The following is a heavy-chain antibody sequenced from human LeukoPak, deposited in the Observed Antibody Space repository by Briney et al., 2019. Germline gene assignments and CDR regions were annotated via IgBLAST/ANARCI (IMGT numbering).Heavy chain of an antibody. CDR1: GGSFSGYY. J-gene: IGHJ4*02. CDR3: SRGVHCSGWYRN. Sequence: SETLSLTCAVYGGSFSGYYWSWIRQPPGKGLEWIGEINHSGSTNYNPSLKRRVTISVDTSKNQFSLKLRSVTAADAAAYYCSRGVHCSGWYRNWGQGTLVNVSS. V-gene: IGHV4-34*01. D-gene: IGHD6-19*01. CDR2: INHSGST.